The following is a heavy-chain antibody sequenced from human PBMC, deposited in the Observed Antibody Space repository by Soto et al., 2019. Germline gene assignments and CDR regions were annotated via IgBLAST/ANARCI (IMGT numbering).Heavy chain of an antibody. D-gene: IGHD3-10*01. Sequence: GGSLRLSCAASGFAFSSYGMHWVRQAPGKGLEWVAVIWYDGSRKFYADSVKGRFTISRDNSKLYLQMNSLRADDTAVYYCARDQSDRLGPRETRYYDYWGQGTLVTVSS. V-gene: IGHV3-33*01. CDR3: ARDQSDRLGPRETRYYDY. CDR2: IWYDGSRK. J-gene: IGHJ4*02. CDR1: GFAFSSYG.